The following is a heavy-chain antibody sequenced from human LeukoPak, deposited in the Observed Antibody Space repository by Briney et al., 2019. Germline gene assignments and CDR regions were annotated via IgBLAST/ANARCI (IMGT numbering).Heavy chain of an antibody. CDR1: GLTFSSYE. D-gene: IGHD6-19*01. Sequence: GGSLRLSCAASGLTFSSYEMNWVRQAPGKGLEWVSYISSSGSTIYYADSVKGRFTISRDNAKDSLYLQMNSLRAEDTAVYYCARWSESIAVAGIRVAFDYWGQGTLVTVSS. J-gene: IGHJ4*02. V-gene: IGHV3-48*03. CDR2: ISSSGSTI. CDR3: ARWSESIAVAGIRVAFDY.